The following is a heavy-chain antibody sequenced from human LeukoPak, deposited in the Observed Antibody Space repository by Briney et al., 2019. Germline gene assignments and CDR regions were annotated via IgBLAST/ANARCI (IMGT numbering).Heavy chain of an antibody. J-gene: IGHJ4*02. Sequence: GGSLRPSCAASGFTFSSYGMHWVRQAPGKGLEWVAVISYDGSNKYYADSVKGRFTISRDNSKNTLYLQMNSLRAEDTAVYYCANGDYYDSSGYSLNYWGQGTLVTVSS. CDR3: ANGDYYDSSGYSLNY. V-gene: IGHV3-30*18. CDR2: ISYDGSNK. D-gene: IGHD3-22*01. CDR1: GFTFSSYG.